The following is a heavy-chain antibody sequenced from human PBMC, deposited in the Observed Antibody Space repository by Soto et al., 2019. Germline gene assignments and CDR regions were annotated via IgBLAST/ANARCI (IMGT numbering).Heavy chain of an antibody. D-gene: IGHD2-2*01. CDR3: ARVPDR. CDR1: GGSISSGGYS. J-gene: IGHJ5*02. CDR2: IYHSGST. V-gene: IGHV4-30-2*01. Sequence: SETLSLTCAVSGGSISSGGYSWSWIRQPPGKGLEWIGYIYHSGSTYYNPSLESRVTISVDRSKNQFSLKLSSVTAADTAVYYCARVPDRWGQGTLVTVSS.